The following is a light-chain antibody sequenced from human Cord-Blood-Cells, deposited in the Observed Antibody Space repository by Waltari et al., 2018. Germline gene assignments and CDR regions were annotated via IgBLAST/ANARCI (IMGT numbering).Light chain of an antibody. V-gene: IGLV3-19*01. J-gene: IGLJ2*01. Sequence: SSELTQDPAVSVALGQTVRITCQGDSLRSYYASWYQQKPGQAPVLVIYGKNNRPSGIPGRFSGSSSGNTGSLTITGARAEDEADYYCNARDSSGNHVVFGGGTKLTVL. CDR3: NARDSSGNHVV. CDR2: GKN. CDR1: SLRSYY.